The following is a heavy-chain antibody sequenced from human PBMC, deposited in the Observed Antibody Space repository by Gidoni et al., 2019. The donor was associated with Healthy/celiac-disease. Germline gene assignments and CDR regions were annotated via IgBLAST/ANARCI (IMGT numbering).Heavy chain of an antibody. Sequence: LVKPGGSLRLSCAASGFTFSDYYMGWIRQAPGKGLAWVSYLSSSGSTSYYADSVKGRFPISRDNAKNSLYLQMNSLRAEDTAVYYCARGPPYYDLDVWGQGTTVTVSS. CDR1: GFTFSDYY. D-gene: IGHD3-3*01. CDR2: LSSSGSTS. V-gene: IGHV3-11*01. CDR3: ARGPPYYDLDV. J-gene: IGHJ6*02.